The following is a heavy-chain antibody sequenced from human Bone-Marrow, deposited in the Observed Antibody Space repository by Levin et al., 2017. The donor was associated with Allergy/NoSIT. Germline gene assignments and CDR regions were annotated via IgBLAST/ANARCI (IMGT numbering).Heavy chain of an antibody. CDR1: GVSLNPNAVR. V-gene: IGHV2-70*04. Sequence: SGPTLVKPTQTLTLTCNVSGVSLNPNAVRVSWIRQPPGKALEWLARIDWDDEKFYSSSLETRLTISKDTSKNQVVLTMTNMDPVDTATYYCARMIYSNLDYYFDSWGQGTLVTVSS. D-gene: IGHD6-13*01. CDR3: ARMIYSNLDYYFDS. J-gene: IGHJ4*02. CDR2: IDWDDEK.